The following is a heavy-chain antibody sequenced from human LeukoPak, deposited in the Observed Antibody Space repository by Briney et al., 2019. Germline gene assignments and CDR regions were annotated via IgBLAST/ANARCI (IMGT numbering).Heavy chain of an antibody. D-gene: IGHD1-26*01. Sequence: GGSLRLSCAASGFTFSDHAMNWVRQAPGKGLEWVSALSDSGGSTYYADSVKGRFTISRDNSKNTLYLQMNSLRAEDTAVYYCAKFGVGATYFDYWGQGTLVTVSS. CDR2: LSDSGGST. J-gene: IGHJ4*02. CDR1: GFTFSDHA. CDR3: AKFGVGATYFDY. V-gene: IGHV3-23*01.